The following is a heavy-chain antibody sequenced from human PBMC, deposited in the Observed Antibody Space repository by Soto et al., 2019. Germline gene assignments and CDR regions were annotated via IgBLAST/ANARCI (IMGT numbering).Heavy chain of an antibody. CDR3: ARDLFLSRFPRMRMPNWFVP. Sequence: PGGSLRLSCAASGFTFSDYYMSWIRQAPGKGLEWVSYISSSGSTIYYADSVKGRFTISRGNAKNSLCLQMNSLRAEDTAVYYCARDLFLSRFPRMRMPNWFVPWGQGTLFTISS. V-gene: IGHV3-11*01. CDR2: ISSSGSTI. D-gene: IGHD3-3*01. CDR1: GFTFSDYY. J-gene: IGHJ5*02.